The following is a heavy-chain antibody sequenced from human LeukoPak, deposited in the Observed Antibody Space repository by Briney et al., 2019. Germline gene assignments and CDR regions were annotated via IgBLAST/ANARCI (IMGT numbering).Heavy chain of an antibody. D-gene: IGHD6-19*01. CDR3: ARRDSSGWKSYYYYGMDV. V-gene: IGHV1-8*01. Sequence: ASVKVSCKASGYTFTSYDINWVRQATGQGLEWMGWMNPNSGNTGYAQKFQGRVTMTRNTSISTAYMELSSLRSEDTAVYYCARRDSSGWKSYYYYGMDVRGQGTTVTVSS. CDR1: GYTFTSYD. J-gene: IGHJ6*02. CDR2: MNPNSGNT.